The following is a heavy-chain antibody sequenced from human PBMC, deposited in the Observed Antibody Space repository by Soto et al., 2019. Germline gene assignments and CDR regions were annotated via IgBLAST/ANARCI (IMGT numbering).Heavy chain of an antibody. CDR2: ISYDGSNK. CDR1: GFTFSSYA. CDR3: ARDLSTSCYSPSLQPCVDDYYYGMDV. V-gene: IGHV3-30-3*01. Sequence: GGSLRLSCAASGFTFSSYAMHWVRQAPGKGLEWVAVISYDGSNKYYADSVKGRFTISRDNSKNTLYLQMNSLRAEDTAVYYCARDLSTSCYSPSLQPCVDDYYYGMDVWGQGTTVTVSS. D-gene: IGHD2-2*01. J-gene: IGHJ6*02.